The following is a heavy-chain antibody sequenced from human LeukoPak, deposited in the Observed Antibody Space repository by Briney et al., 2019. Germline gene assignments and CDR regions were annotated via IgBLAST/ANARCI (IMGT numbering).Heavy chain of an antibody. Sequence: GGSLRLSCAASGFTFSSYAMSWVRQAPGKGLEWVSAISGSGGSTYYADSVKGRFTISRDNPKNTLYLQMNSLRAEDTAVYYCGKDYGGVGGCGGDCYFKHFDYWGQGTLVTVS. CDR2: ISGSGGST. V-gene: IGHV3-23*01. D-gene: IGHD2-21*02. CDR1: GFTFSSYA. CDR3: GKDYGGVGGCGGDCYFKHFDY. J-gene: IGHJ4*02.